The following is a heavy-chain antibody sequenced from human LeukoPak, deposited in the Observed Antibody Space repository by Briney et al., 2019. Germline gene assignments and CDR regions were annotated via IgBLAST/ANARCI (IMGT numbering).Heavy chain of an antibody. D-gene: IGHD6-13*01. CDR1: GYTFTSYY. J-gene: IGHJ6*02. CDR2: INPSGGST. CDR3: ATWGSSSSPLPTMDV. V-gene: IGHV1-46*01. Sequence: ASVKVSCKASGYTFTSYYMHWVRQAPGQGLEWMGIINPSGGSTTYTQRFQGRVIMTRDTSTSTVYMELSSLRSEDTAVYYCATWGSSSSPLPTMDVWGQGTTVTVSS.